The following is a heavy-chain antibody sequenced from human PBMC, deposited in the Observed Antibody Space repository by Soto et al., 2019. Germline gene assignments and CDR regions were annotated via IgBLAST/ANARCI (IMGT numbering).Heavy chain of an antibody. D-gene: IGHD2-2*01. J-gene: IGHJ5*02. CDR2: ISGAGGNT. CDR1: GFAFGAYA. CDR3: AKDPVPQLLPSWWFDP. Sequence: EVPLLESGGGLVQPGGSLRLSCAASGFAFGAYAMTWVRQAPGKGLEWVSVISGAGGNTYYADSVKGRLTVSRDNSKKMLDLEMNSLRVEDTAIYYCAKDPVPQLLPSWWFDPWGQGTRVTVSS. V-gene: IGHV3-23*01.